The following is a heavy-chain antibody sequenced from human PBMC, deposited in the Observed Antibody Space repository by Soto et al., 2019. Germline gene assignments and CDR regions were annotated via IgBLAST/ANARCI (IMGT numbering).Heavy chain of an antibody. V-gene: IGHV1-2*04. CDR2: INPNSGGT. CDR1: GYTFTGYY. Sequence: QVQLVQSGAEVKKPGASVKVSCKASGYTFTGYYMHWVRQAPGQGLEWMGWINPNSGGTNYAQKFQGWGTMTRDTSISTAYMELGRLRSDDTAVYYCARGRVDILTGYTYGMDVWGQGTTVTVSS. CDR3: ARGRVDILTGYTYGMDV. D-gene: IGHD3-9*01. J-gene: IGHJ6*02.